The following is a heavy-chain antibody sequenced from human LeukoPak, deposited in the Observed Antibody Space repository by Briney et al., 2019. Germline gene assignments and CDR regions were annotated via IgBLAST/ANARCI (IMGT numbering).Heavy chain of an antibody. V-gene: IGHV3-23*01. CDR1: GFTFSSYA. CDR2: ISGSGGST. Sequence: GVSLRLSCAASGFTFSSYAMSWVRQAPGKGLEWVSAISGSGGSTYYADSVKGRFTISRDNSKNTLYLQMNSLRAEDTAVYYCAKEELRYFDWLGSPFDYWGQGTLVTVSS. CDR3: AKEELRYFDWLGSPFDY. D-gene: IGHD3-9*01. J-gene: IGHJ4*02.